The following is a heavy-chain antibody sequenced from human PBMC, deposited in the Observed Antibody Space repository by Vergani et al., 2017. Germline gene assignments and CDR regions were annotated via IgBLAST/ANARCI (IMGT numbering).Heavy chain of an antibody. CDR2: IWYDGSNK. CDR1: GFTFSSYG. CDR3: AKDGVAASDSIYYFDY. J-gene: IGHJ4*02. V-gene: IGHV3-33*06. D-gene: IGHD6-13*01. Sequence: QVQLVESGGGVVQPGRSLRLSCAASGFTFSSYGMHWVRQAPGKGLEWVAVIWYDGSNKYYADSVKGRFTISRDNSKNTLYLQMNSLRAEDTAVYYCAKDGVAASDSIYYFDYWGQGTLVTVSS.